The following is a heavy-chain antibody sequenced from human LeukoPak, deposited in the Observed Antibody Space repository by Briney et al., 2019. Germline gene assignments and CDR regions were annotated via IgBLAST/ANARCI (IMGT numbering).Heavy chain of an antibody. J-gene: IGHJ4*02. CDR3: ATGIAARPGGSFDY. CDR2: ISSSGSTI. Sequence: PGGSLRLSCAASGFTFSSYEMNWVRQAPGKGLEWVSYISSSGSTIYYADSVKGRFTISRDNAKNSLYLQMNSLRAEDTAVYYWATGIAARPGGSFDYWGQGTLVTVSS. V-gene: IGHV3-48*03. CDR1: GFTFSSYE. D-gene: IGHD6-6*01.